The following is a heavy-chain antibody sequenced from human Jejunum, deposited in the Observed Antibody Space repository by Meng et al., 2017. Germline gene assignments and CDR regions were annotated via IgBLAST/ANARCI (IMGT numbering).Heavy chain of an antibody. V-gene: IGHV3-23*01. CDR3: AKEIRPNDY. D-gene: IGHD3-16*01. J-gene: IGHJ4*02. CDR1: GFTFSTSA. CDR2: IDINVDTT. Sequence: GESLKISCAVSGFTFSTSAMSWVRQAPGKGLEGVSAIDINVDTTSYADSVKGRLTISRDNSKNTLYLQMNNLTAQDTAIYYCAKEIRPNDYWGQGTLVTVSS.